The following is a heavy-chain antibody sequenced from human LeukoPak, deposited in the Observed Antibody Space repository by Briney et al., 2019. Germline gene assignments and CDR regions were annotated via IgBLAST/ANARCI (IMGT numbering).Heavy chain of an antibody. V-gene: IGHV1-46*01. D-gene: IGHD4-17*01. Sequence: ASVKVSCKASGYTFTSYYMHWVRQAPGQGLEWMGIINPSGGSTSYAQKFQGRVTMTRNTSISTAYMELSSLRSEDTAVYYCARNYGDHGSHYYYYYYMDVWGKGTTVTISS. CDR2: INPSGGST. CDR1: GYTFTSYY. CDR3: ARNYGDHGSHYYYYYYMDV. J-gene: IGHJ6*03.